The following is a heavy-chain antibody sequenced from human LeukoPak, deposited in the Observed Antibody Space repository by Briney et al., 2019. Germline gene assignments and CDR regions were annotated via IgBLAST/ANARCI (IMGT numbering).Heavy chain of an antibody. V-gene: IGHV6-1*01. Sequence: SRTLSLTFAISGDSVSNNSAAWNWLRQSPSRGLEWLGSTYYRSKWYNDYAVSVKSRITINPDTPKNQFSLQLNSVTPEDTAVYYCARGYHILSLTLYYFDYWGQGTLVTVSS. CDR2: TYYRSKWYN. CDR1: GDSVSNNSAA. CDR3: ARGYHILSLTLYYFDY. D-gene: IGHD3-9*01. J-gene: IGHJ4*02.